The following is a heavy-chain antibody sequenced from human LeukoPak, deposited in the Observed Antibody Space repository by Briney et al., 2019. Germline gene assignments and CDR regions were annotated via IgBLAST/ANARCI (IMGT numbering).Heavy chain of an antibody. D-gene: IGHD3-22*01. CDR2: IYYSGST. V-gene: IGHV4-39*01. CDR1: GGSISSSSYY. CDR3: AGGDSSGYYPDAFDI. Sequence: SETLSLTCTVSGGSISSSSYYWGWIRQPPGKGLEWIGSIYYSGSTYYNPSLKSRVTISVDTSKNQFSLKLSSVTAADTAVYYCAGGDSSGYYPDAFDIWGQGTMVTISS. J-gene: IGHJ3*02.